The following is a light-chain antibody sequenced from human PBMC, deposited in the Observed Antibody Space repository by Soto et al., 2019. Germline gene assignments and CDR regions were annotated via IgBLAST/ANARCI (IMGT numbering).Light chain of an antibody. CDR3: QQHEAYPRT. V-gene: IGKV1-5*03. J-gene: IGKJ1*01. CDR1: QNINVW. CDR2: QAS. Sequence: DIQMTQSPSTLSASIGDRVTITCRASQNINVWLAWYQQKPGKAPKFLIYQASTLQSGVTSRFSGSGSGTEFTLTISSLQPDDFATYYCQQHEAYPRTLGQGTKVDIK.